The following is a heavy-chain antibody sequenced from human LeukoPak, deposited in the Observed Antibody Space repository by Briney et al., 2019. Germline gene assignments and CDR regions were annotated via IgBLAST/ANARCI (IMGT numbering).Heavy chain of an antibody. J-gene: IGHJ4*02. D-gene: IGHD6-6*01. CDR3: ARLHCSSSGPVDY. CDR1: PYSFTTYW. V-gene: IGHV5-51*01. CDR2: IYPHDSDT. Sequence: GESLKISCRGSPYSFTTYWIVWVRQMPGKGLEWMGIIYPHDSDTRYSPPFLGQVTISADKSINTAYLQWSSLKASDTAMYYCARLHCSSSGPVDYWGQGTLVSVSS.